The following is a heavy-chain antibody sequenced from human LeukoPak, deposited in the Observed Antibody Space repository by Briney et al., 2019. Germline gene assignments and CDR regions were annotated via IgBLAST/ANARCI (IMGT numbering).Heavy chain of an antibody. Sequence: SETLSLTCTVSGGSISSGSYYWSWIRQPAGKGLEWIGRIYTSGSTNYNPSLKSRVTISVDTSKNQFSLKLSSVTAADTAVYYCARAFSSITIIDLFDYWGQGTLVTVSS. V-gene: IGHV4-61*02. CDR1: GGSISSGSYY. CDR2: IYTSGST. CDR3: ARAFSSITIIDLFDY. D-gene: IGHD3-3*01. J-gene: IGHJ4*02.